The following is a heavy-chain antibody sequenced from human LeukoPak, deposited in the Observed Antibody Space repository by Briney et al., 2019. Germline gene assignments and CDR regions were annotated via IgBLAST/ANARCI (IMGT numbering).Heavy chain of an antibody. CDR1: GYTFSVYY. J-gene: IGHJ6*03. CDR2: TNPNSGAT. Sequence: ASVKVSCKTSGYTFSVYYMHWVRQAPGQGLEWMGWTNPNSGATNYAQKFQGRVTMTRDTSISTAYMDLSRLRSDDKAIYYWARGLYGVYYYFMDVWGKGTTVTVSS. D-gene: IGHD2-8*01. V-gene: IGHV1-2*02. CDR3: ARGLYGVYYYFMDV.